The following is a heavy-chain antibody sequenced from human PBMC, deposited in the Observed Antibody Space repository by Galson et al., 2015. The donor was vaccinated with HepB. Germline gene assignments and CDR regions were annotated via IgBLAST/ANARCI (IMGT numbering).Heavy chain of an antibody. CDR2: ISYDGNKK. J-gene: IGHJ6*02. CDR3: ARAETSMVTRYYYGMDV. V-gene: IGHV3-30-3*01. Sequence: SLRLSCAASGFTFSSYAMHWVRQAPGKGLEWVAIISYDGNKKYYADSVKGRFSIARDNSKNTLYLQMNSLRAEDTAVYYCARAETSMVTRYYYGMDVWGQGTTVTVSS. D-gene: IGHD5-18*01. CDR1: GFTFSSYA.